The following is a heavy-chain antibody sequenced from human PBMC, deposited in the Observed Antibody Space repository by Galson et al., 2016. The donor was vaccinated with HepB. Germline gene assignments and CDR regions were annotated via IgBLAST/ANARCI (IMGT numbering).Heavy chain of an antibody. V-gene: IGHV1-18*01. Sequence: SVKVSCKASTYTFTNYGVTWVRQAPGQGLEWMGWIRAYNGNTDYAQKFQGRVTMTIDTSANVGYMELRSPTSDDTAIYYCTRPLENDYWGQGTLVTVSS. D-gene: IGHD1-1*01. CDR3: TRPLENDY. CDR2: IRAYNGNT. J-gene: IGHJ4*02. CDR1: TYTFTNYG.